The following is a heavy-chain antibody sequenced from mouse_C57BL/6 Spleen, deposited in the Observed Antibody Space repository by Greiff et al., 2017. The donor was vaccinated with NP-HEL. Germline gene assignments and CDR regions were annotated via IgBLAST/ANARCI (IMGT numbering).Heavy chain of an antibody. V-gene: IGHV1-80*01. J-gene: IGHJ3*01. CDR2: IYPGDGDT. CDR1: GYAFSSYW. Sequence: VQLQQSGAELVKPGASVKISCKASGYAFSSYWMNWVKQRPGKGLEWIGQIYPGDGDTNYNGKFKGKATLTADKSSSTAYMQLSSLTSEDSAVYFCARGKLDSNFPWLCAYWGQGTLVTVSA. D-gene: IGHD2-5*01. CDR3: ARGKLDSNFPWLCAY.